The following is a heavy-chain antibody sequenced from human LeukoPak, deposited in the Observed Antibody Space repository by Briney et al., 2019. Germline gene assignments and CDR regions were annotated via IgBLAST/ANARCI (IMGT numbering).Heavy chain of an antibody. D-gene: IGHD7-27*01. J-gene: IGHJ4*02. CDR3: ARHGNWDPFDY. V-gene: IGHV4-39*01. Sequence: SETLSLTCAVYGGSFSGYYWAWIRQPPGEGLEWIATIYYSGSTYYKPSLKSRLTISVDSSENQFSLKMNSVTAADTAVYYCARHGNWDPFDYWGQGTLVTVSS. CDR1: GGSFSGYY. CDR2: IYYSGST.